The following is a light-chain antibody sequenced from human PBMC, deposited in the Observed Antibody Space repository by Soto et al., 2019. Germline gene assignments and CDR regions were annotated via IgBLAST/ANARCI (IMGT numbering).Light chain of an antibody. V-gene: IGKV1-27*01. J-gene: IGKJ4*01. CDR3: QKCNSSPLT. CDR1: QDISNY. CDR2: AAS. Sequence: IQMTQSSSSLSASVGDRVTITCRASQDISNYLAWYQQKPGKVPKLLIYAASTLQSGVPSRFSGSGSGTDFTLTISSLQPEDVATYYCQKCNSSPLTFGGGTKVEIK.